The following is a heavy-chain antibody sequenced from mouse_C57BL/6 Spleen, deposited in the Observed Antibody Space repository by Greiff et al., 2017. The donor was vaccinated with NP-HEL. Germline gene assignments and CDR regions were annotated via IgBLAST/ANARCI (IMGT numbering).Heavy chain of an antibody. CDR3: ARTYDYYGSTHSFDY. J-gene: IGHJ2*01. Sequence: EVQLVESGGGLVKPGGSLKLSCAASGFTFSDYGMHWVRQAPEKGLEWVAYISSGSSTIYYADTVKGRFPISRDNAKNTLFLQMTSLRSEDTAMYYCARTYDYYGSTHSFDYWGQGTTLTVSS. CDR2: ISSGSSTI. V-gene: IGHV5-17*01. D-gene: IGHD1-1*01. CDR1: GFTFSDYG.